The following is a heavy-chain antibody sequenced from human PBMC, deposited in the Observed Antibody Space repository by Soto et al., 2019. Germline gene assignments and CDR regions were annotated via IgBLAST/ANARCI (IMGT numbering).Heavy chain of an antibody. CDR3: ARRGKYCGTSNCRLDP. D-gene: IGHD2-21*01. CDR2: IYPGDSGT. CDR1: GYSFSDYW. Sequence: PGESLKISCKASGYSFSDYWIGWVRQMPGRGLEWMGIIYPGDSGTRYSASFQGQVTISADKSISTTFLQWSSLKASDTAMYYCARRGKYCGTSNCRLDPWGQGTLVTVYS. V-gene: IGHV5-51*01. J-gene: IGHJ5*02.